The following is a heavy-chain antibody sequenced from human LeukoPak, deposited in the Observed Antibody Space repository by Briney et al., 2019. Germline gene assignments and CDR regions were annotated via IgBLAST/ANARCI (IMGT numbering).Heavy chain of an antibody. CDR1: GFTFSSYS. D-gene: IGHD5-12*01. CDR2: VSSSSSYI. V-gene: IGHV3-21*01. Sequence: GGSLRLSCAASGFTFSSYSMNWVRQAPGKGLEWVSSVSSSSSYIYYADSVKGRFTISRDNAKNSLYLQMNSLRAEDTAVYYCARSTQSGYDSDYWGQGTLVTVSS. J-gene: IGHJ4*02. CDR3: ARSTQSGYDSDY.